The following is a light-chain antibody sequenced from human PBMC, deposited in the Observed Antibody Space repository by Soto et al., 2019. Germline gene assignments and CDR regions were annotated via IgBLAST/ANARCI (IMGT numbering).Light chain of an antibody. CDR2: TNN. V-gene: IGLV1-47*02. CDR1: SSNIGNNF. Sequence: QSWLTQPPSASGTPGQSVTISCSGSSSNIGNNFVSWYQQVPGAAPRLLIHTNNHRPSGVPDRFSASRSGTSASLAILGLRSEDEADYLCAAWDDSLNGPLFGGGTKLTVL. CDR3: AAWDDSLNGPL. J-gene: IGLJ3*02.